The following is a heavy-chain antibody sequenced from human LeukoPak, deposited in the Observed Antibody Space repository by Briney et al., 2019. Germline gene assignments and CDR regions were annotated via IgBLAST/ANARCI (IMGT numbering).Heavy chain of an antibody. D-gene: IGHD4-17*01. V-gene: IGHV4-34*01. CDR1: STSFSSYY. CDR2: INHSGYT. Sequence: SETLSLTCAVSSTSFSSYYWSWTRQSPEKGLEWIGEINHSGYTNNNPSLKSRVTMSVDTANNRFSLSLSSVTAADTAVYFCARMTTGHDYWGQGILVTVSS. CDR3: ARMTTGHDY. J-gene: IGHJ4*02.